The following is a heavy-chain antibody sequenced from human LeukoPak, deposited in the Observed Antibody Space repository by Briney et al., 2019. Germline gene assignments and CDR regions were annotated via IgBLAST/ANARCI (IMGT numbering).Heavy chain of an antibody. V-gene: IGHV1-18*01. Sequence: GASVKLSCNSSGYTFTSYGISWRRRAPGQGLEWMGWISAYNGNTNYAQKLQGRVTMTTDTSTSTAYMELRSLRSDDTAVYYCARDAWASYDDSSGYYPNYWGQGTLVTVSS. D-gene: IGHD3-22*01. CDR1: GYTFTSYG. J-gene: IGHJ4*02. CDR3: ARDAWASYDDSSGYYPNY. CDR2: ISAYNGNT.